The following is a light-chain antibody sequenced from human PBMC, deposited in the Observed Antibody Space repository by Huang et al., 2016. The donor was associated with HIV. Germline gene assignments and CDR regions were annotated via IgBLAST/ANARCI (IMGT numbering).Light chain of an antibody. J-gene: IGKJ1*01. V-gene: IGKV1-NL1*01. CDR2: ATS. CDR3: QQYHSLPWT. Sequence: DIQMTQSPSSLSASVGDRVTITCRASHGIGNSLAWYQQKPGKSPRLLLDATSTLGSGVPSRFSGSGSGTHDKLTINTLPPEDIASYYCQQYHSLPWTFGQGTKVEIK. CDR1: HGIGNS.